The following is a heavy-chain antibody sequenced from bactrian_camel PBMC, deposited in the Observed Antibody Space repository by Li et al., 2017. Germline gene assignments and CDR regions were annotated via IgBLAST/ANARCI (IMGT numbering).Heavy chain of an antibody. V-gene: IGHV3S1*01. CDR1: AYPAESKC. Sequence: HVQLVESGGGEVQAGGSLRLACLASAYPAESKCMAWFRQSPGKGREGVAALVTGGRSTHYTDAVKGRFTISRDSAKNTLYLHMNALKPEDTAMYYCAADKHDPVGGYCGILNTRLTYGGQGTQVTVS. CDR3: AADKHDPVGGYCGILNTRLTY. J-gene: IGHJ4*01. D-gene: IGHD2*01. CDR2: LVTGGRST.